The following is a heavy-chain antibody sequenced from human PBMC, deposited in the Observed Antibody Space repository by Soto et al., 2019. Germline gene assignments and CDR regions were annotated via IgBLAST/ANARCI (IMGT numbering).Heavy chain of an antibody. J-gene: IGHJ4*02. CDR2: ISAGGGNT. Sequence: XGSLRLACAASGFIVSTYAVSGVRQAPGKGLEWVSTISAGGGNTYYSDSVKGRFTISRDDSKNTEYLQMNSLRAGDTAVYYCAKSPFVNTTYYFDPGYFDYWGQGTLVTVSS. CDR3: AKSPFVNTTYYFDPGYFDY. D-gene: IGHD3-22*01. V-gene: IGHV3-23*01. CDR1: GFIVSTYA.